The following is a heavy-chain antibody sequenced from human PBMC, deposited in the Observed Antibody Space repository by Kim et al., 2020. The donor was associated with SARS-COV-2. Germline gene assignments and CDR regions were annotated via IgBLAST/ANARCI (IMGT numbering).Heavy chain of an antibody. V-gene: IGHV4-61*01. D-gene: IGHD3-22*01. J-gene: IGHJ3*02. CDR2: IYYSGST. CDR3: ARGSYYYDTPAFDI. Sequence: SETLSLTCTVSGGSVSSGSYYWSWIRQPPGKGLEWIGYIYYSGSTNYNPSLKSRVTISVDTSKNQFSLKLSSVTAADTAVYYCARGSYYYDTPAFDIWGQGTMVTVSS. CDR1: GGSVSSGSYY.